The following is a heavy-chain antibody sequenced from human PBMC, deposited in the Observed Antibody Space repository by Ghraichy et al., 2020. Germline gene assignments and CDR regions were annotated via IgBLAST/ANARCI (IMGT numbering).Heavy chain of an antibody. D-gene: IGHD3-10*01. CDR1: GFTFSSYS. Sequence: GGSLRLSCAASGFTFSSYSMNWVRQAPGRGLEWVSSITSSSNYIYYADSVKGRFTISRDNAKNSLFLQLSSLTAEDTAVYYCAKDRGSRSYSYGMDVWGQGTSVTVSS. CDR2: ITSSSNYI. J-gene: IGHJ6*02. V-gene: IGHV3-21*01. CDR3: AKDRGSRSYSYGMDV.